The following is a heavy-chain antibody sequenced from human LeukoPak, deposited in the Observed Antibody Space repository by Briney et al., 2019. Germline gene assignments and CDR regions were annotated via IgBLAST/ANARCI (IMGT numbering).Heavy chain of an antibody. CDR3: ARGGSFSHC. D-gene: IGHD3-16*01. CDR2: IKEDGSEK. Sequence: GGSLRLSCAASGFTFSSYWMTWGRQAPGKGLEWVAKIKEDGSEKYYVDSVKGRFTISRDNAKNSLYLQMNSLRAEDAAVYYCARGGSFSHCWGQGTLVTVSS. CDR1: GFTFSSYW. V-gene: IGHV3-7*04. J-gene: IGHJ4*02.